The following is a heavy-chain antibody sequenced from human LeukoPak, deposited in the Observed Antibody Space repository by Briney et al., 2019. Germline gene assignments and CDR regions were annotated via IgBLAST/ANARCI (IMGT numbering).Heavy chain of an antibody. Sequence: GGSLRLSCAASGFSFSDAWMSWVRQGPGKGLEWVVRFKSRDDRGTIDYGTPVRGRFIISRDDSRGMLYLQMNRLKIEDTGVYYCTTGGIKFDRWGQGTLVTVSS. CDR2: FKSRDDRGTI. D-gene: IGHD5-24*01. J-gene: IGHJ5*02. CDR3: TTGGIKFDR. V-gene: IGHV3-15*01. CDR1: GFSFSDAW.